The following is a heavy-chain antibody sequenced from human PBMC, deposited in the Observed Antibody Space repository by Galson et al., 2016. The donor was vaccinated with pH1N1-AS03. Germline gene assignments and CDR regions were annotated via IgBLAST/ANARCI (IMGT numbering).Heavy chain of an antibody. J-gene: IGHJ4*02. Sequence: SVKVSCKASGYTFTTYGLTWVRQAPGQGLEWMAWINPYNGNTNYAQRFQGRLTMTTDTSTSTAYMDLSGLRSEDTAVYYCAREFRGGLFDYWGQGILVTVSS. CDR1: GYTFTTYG. V-gene: IGHV1-18*04. D-gene: IGHD3-10*01. CDR2: INPYNGNT. CDR3: AREFRGGLFDY.